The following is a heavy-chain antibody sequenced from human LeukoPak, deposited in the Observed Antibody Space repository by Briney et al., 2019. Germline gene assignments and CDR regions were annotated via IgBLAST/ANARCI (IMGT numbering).Heavy chain of an antibody. CDR2: ISAYNGNT. J-gene: IGHJ4*02. Sequence: ASVKVSCKASGYTFTSYGISCVRQAPGQGLEWMGWISAYNGNTNYAQKLQGRVTMTTDTSTSTAYMELRSLRSDDTAVYCCAQYIVGATCNYWGQGTLVTVSS. V-gene: IGHV1-18*01. D-gene: IGHD1-26*01. CDR3: AQYIVGATCNY. CDR1: GYTFTSYG.